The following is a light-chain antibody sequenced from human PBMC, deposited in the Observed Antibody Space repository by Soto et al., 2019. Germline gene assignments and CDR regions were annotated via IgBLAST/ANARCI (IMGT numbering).Light chain of an antibody. J-gene: IGLJ2*01. CDR3: CSYAGSSTVV. CDR2: EGS. V-gene: IGLV2-23*01. CDR1: SSDVGSYKF. Sequence: QLVLTQPASVSGSPGQSISISCTGTSSDVGSYKFVSWYQQHPGKAPKLMIYEGSKRPSGVSNRFSGSKSGNTASLTISGLQAEDEADYYCCSYAGSSTVVFGGGTKVTVL.